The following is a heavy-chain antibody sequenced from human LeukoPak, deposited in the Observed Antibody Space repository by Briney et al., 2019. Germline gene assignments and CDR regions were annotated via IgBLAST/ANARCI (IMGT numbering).Heavy chain of an antibody. J-gene: IGHJ4*02. CDR2: IYHSGST. D-gene: IGHD2-15*01. Sequence: SETLSLTCTVSGGSISSGGYYWSWIRQPPGKGLEWIGYIYHSGSTYYNPSLKSRVTISVDRSKNQFSLKLSSVTAADTAVYYCARYRPYCSGGSCYFYFDYWGQGTLVTVSS. CDR3: ARYRPYCSGGSCYFYFDY. CDR1: GGSISSGGYY. V-gene: IGHV4-30-2*01.